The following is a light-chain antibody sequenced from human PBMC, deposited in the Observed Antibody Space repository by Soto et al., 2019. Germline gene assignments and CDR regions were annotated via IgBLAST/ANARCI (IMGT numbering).Light chain of an antibody. V-gene: IGKV1-8*01. CDR3: QHYNSYSEA. J-gene: IGKJ1*01. CDR2: AAS. Sequence: AIRMTQYPSSFSASTGDRVTITCRASQGISSYLAWYQQKPGKAPKLLIYAASTLQSGVPSRFSGSGSGTDFTLTISSLQPDDFATYYCQHYNSYSEAFGQGTKVDIK. CDR1: QGISSY.